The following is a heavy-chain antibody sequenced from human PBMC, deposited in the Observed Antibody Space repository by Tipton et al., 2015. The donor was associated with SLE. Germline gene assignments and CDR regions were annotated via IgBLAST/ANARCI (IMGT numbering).Heavy chain of an antibody. CDR2: FYYSGNT. J-gene: IGHJ4*02. CDR3: ARQVVFDY. CDR1: GDSVSSGTYY. V-gene: IGHV4-61*01. Sequence: TLSLTCNVSGDSVSSGTYYWSWIRQPPGKELEWIGYFYYSGNTRYNPSLQSRVTILLDTSKNQFSLKLTSVTAADTAVYYCARQVVFDYWGQGTLVIVSS.